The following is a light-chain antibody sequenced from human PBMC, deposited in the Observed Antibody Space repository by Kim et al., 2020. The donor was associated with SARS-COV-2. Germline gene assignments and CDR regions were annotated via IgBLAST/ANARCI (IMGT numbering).Light chain of an antibody. CDR1: QSVSSN. Sequence: EIVMTQSPGTLSVSPGERATLSCRASQSVSSNLAWYQQKPGQAPRLLIYDASTRATGIPARFSGSGSGTEFTLTISNLQSEDFAVYYCQQYNDWRWTFGQGTKVDIK. V-gene: IGKV3-15*01. J-gene: IGKJ1*01. CDR3: QQYNDWRWT. CDR2: DAS.